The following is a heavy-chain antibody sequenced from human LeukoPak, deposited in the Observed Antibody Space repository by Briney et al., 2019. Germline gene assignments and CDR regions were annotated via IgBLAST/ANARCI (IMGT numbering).Heavy chain of an antibody. J-gene: IGHJ6*03. D-gene: IGHD5-18*01. CDR1: GFTFSSYG. CDR3: AKGGAAMAQGGYYYMDV. V-gene: IGHV3-30*02. Sequence: PGGSLRLSCAASGFTFSSYGMHWVRQAPGKGLEWVAFIRYDGSNKYYADSVKGRFTISRDNSKNTLYLQMNSLRAEDTAVYYCAKGGAAMAQGGYYYMDVWGKGTTVTVSS. CDR2: IRYDGSNK.